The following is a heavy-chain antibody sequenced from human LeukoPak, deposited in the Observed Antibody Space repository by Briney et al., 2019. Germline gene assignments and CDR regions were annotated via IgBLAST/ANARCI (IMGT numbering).Heavy chain of an antibody. D-gene: IGHD6-13*01. CDR2: IYYSGTT. V-gene: IGHV4-59*11. Sequence: SETLSLTCTVSGGSLSSHYWSRIRQPPGKGLEWIGYIYYSGTTNYNPSLKSRVTISVDTSKNQFSLKLSSVTAADTAVYYCARGVYIAAAQYGYWGQGTLVTVSS. CDR3: ARGVYIAAAQYGY. CDR1: GGSLSSHY. J-gene: IGHJ4*02.